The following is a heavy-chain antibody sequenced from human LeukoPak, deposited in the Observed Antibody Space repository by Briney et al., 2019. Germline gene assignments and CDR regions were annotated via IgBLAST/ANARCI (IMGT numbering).Heavy chain of an antibody. CDR3: ARVYRKDVYNFDGFDI. Sequence: TLSLTCTVSSGSINSYGYYWSWIRQPAGKGLEWIGRVYSSGSANYSPSLKSRVIISIDTSKNQFSMRLRYVTAADTAVSYCARVYRKDVYNFDGFDIWGQGTMVTVS. CDR1: SGSINSYGYY. D-gene: IGHD5-24*01. J-gene: IGHJ3*02. CDR2: VYSSGSA. V-gene: IGHV4-61*02.